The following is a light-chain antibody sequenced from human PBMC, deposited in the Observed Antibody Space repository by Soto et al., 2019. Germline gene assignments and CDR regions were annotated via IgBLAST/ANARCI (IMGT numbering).Light chain of an antibody. CDR2: EVT. J-gene: IGLJ2*01. Sequence: QSALTQPPSASGSPGQSVTISCTGTSSDVGGYNYVSWYQQHPGKAPKLMVYEVTKRPSGVPDRFSGSKSGNTASLTVSGLQAEDEAEYYCNSYAGSNTVVFGGGTKLTVL. CDR1: SSDVGGYNY. V-gene: IGLV2-8*01. CDR3: NSYAGSNTVV.